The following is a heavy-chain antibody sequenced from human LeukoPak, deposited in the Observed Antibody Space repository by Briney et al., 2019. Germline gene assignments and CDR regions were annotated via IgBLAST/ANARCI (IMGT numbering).Heavy chain of an antibody. J-gene: IGHJ4*02. V-gene: IGHV3-48*02. CDR1: GFTFSSYS. CDR2: ISSSSSTI. Sequence: GGSLRLSCAASGFTFSSYSMNWVRQAPGKGLEWVSYISSSSSTIYYADSVKGRFTISRDNAKNSLYLQMNSLRDEDTAVYYCARDGLMITFGGETYFDYWGQGTLVTVSS. D-gene: IGHD3-16*01. CDR3: ARDGLMITFGGETYFDY.